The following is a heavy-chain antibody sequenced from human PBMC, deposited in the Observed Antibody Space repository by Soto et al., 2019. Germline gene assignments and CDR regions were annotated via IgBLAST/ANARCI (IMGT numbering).Heavy chain of an antibody. CDR2: ISETGSHT. D-gene: IGHD7-27*01. CDR1: GFTFTDYH. CDR3: ATSLRATSPLTF. Sequence: VQLVDSGGGLVKPGGSLRLSCEASGFTFTDYHMSWIRQAPGKGLEWVALISETGSHTVYAESVQGRFSISRDNARPSVFLQMNSLMSEDTAVYFCATSLRATSPLTFWGQGTPVTVTS. J-gene: IGHJ4*02. V-gene: IGHV3-11*06.